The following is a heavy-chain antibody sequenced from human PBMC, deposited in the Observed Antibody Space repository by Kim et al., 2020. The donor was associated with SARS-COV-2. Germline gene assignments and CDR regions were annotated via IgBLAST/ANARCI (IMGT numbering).Heavy chain of an antibody. Sequence: ASVKVSCKASGYTFTGYYMNWVRQAPGQGLEWMGWIYPNSGGTNYAQKLQGRVTMTRDTSISTAYMELRSLRSDDTAVYYCARVSRYAFDIWGQGTIVTVSS. CDR3: ARVSRYAFDI. CDR1: GYTFTGYY. J-gene: IGHJ3*02. V-gene: IGHV1-2*02. CDR2: IYPNSGGT.